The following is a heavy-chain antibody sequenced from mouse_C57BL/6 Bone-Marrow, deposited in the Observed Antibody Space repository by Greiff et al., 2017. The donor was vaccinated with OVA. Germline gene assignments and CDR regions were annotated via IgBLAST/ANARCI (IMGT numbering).Heavy chain of an antibody. D-gene: IGHD1-1*01. V-gene: IGHV5-6*01. CDR1: GFTFSSYG. J-gene: IGHJ2*01. CDR3: ARHGDYGSFFDY. CDR2: ISSGGSYT. Sequence: EVKLVESGGDLVKPGGSLKLSCAASGFTFSSYGMSWVRQTPDKRLEWVATISSGGSYTYYPDSVKGRVTISRDNAKNPLYLQMSSLKSEDTAMYYCARHGDYGSFFDYWGQGTTLTVSS.